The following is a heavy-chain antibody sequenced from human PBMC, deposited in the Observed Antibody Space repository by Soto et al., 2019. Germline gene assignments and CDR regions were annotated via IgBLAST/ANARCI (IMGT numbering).Heavy chain of an antibody. CDR3: ARHPPWRDYGSGSYLSDYFYYYMDV. D-gene: IGHD3-10*01. CDR1: GYSFTSYW. Sequence: GESLKISCKGSGYSFTSYWIGWVRQMPGKVLEWMGIIYPGDSDTRYSPSFQGQVTISADKSISTAYLQWSSLKASDTAMYYWARHPPWRDYGSGSYLSDYFYYYMDVWGKGTTVTVSS. V-gene: IGHV5-51*01. J-gene: IGHJ6*03. CDR2: IYPGDSDT.